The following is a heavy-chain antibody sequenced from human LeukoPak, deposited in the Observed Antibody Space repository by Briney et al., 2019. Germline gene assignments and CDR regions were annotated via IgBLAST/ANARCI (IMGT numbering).Heavy chain of an antibody. CDR1: GFTFSSYW. D-gene: IGHD3-3*01. V-gene: IGHV3-74*01. CDR2: INTDGSST. CDR3: ARGGDFWSGYPTVDY. J-gene: IGHJ4*02. Sequence: GGSLRLSCAASGFTFSSYWMHWVRQAPGKGLVWVSRINTDGSSTSYADSVKGRFTISRDNAKNTLYLQMNSLRAEVTAVYYCARGGDFWSGYPTVDYWGQGTLVTVS.